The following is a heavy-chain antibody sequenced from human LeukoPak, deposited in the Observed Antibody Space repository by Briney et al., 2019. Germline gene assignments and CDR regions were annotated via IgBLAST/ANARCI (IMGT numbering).Heavy chain of an antibody. CDR2: IYYSGNT. J-gene: IGHJ3*02. CDR3: ARDPRTAVGAI. CDR1: GGSISSYY. Sequence: SETLSLICSVSGGSISSYYWSWIRQPPGKGLEWIGYIYYSGNTKYNPSLKSRVTISVDMSKNQFSLRLSSVTAVDTAVYYCARDPRTAVGAIWGQGTMVTVSS. D-gene: IGHD1-26*01. V-gene: IGHV4-59*01.